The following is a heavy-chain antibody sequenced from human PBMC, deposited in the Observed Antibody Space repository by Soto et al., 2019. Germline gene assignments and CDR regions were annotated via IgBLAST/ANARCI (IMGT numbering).Heavy chain of an antibody. CDR2: TYYRSKWYN. CDR1: GDSVSRNSAA. J-gene: IGHJ4*02. Sequence: PWQTLSLTCAISGDSVSRNSAAWNWSRQSPSRGLEWPGRTYYRSKWYNDYAVSVKSRITINPDTSKNQFSLQLNSLTPEDTVVYFSARDFAAGGVDYWGQGTVLTVS. V-gene: IGHV6-1*01. CDR3: ARDFAAGGVDY. D-gene: IGHD6-19*01.